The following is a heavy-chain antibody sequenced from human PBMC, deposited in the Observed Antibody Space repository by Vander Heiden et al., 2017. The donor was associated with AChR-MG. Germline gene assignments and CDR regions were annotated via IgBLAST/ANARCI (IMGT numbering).Heavy chain of an antibody. J-gene: IGHJ4*02. V-gene: IGHV3-23*01. D-gene: IGHD4-17*01. CDR3: ATHSVTTKYFDY. Sequence: EVQLLESAGDLVQPGGSLRLSCAASGFTFTNSAMTCVREAPGKGLEWVSVISGDGAVTYYADSVKGRFTISRDNSKNTLYLQMNSLKADDTAVYYCATHSVTTKYFDYWGQGTLVTVSS. CDR2: ISGDGAVT. CDR1: GFTFTNSA.